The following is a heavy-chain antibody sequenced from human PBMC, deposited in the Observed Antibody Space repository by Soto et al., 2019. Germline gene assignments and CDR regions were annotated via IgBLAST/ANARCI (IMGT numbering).Heavy chain of an antibody. CDR1: GFTFSSYA. J-gene: IGHJ6*02. D-gene: IGHD3-10*01. CDR2: ISYDGSNK. CDR3: ARDRIGITMVRGDPAGYYGMDV. Sequence: PGGSLRLSCAASGFTFSSYAMHWVRQAPGKGLEWVAVISYDGSNKYYADSVKGRFTISRDNSKNTLYLQMNSLRAEDTAVYYCARDRIGITMVRGDPAGYYGMDVWGQGTTVTVSS. V-gene: IGHV3-30-3*01.